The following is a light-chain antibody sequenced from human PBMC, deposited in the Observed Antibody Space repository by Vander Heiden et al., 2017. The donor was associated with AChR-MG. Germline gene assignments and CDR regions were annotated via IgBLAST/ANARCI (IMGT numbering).Light chain of an antibody. CDR1: QSLSTNS. CDR2: DAS. J-gene: IGKJ1*01. Sequence: DMVLTQPPGAVVLCPGDRVSLSCSASQSLSTNSLASYQLNAGQSPRLLIYDASTRATDIPERFSGSGSGTVFTLTISVLDPEDSALSFCQQDVKSLLTFGQGTRVEIK. V-gene: IGKV3-20*01. CDR3: QQDVKSLLT.